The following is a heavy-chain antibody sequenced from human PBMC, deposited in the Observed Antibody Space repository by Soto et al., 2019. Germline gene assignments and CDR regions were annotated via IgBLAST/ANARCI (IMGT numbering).Heavy chain of an antibody. CDR1: GFNFNGHG. J-gene: IGHJ4*02. V-gene: IGHV3-33*01. CDR2: IWYDGGNK. CDR3: VRDGYNGYDSRAVDY. Sequence: QVQLVESGGGVVQPGTSLRLSCAASGFNFNGHGMHWVRQARGKGLEWVTFIWYDGGNKYYADSVKGRFTVSRDNSKKTLHLQMNSLIAEDTALYYCVRDGYNGYDSRAVDYWGQGTLVTVSS. D-gene: IGHD5-12*01.